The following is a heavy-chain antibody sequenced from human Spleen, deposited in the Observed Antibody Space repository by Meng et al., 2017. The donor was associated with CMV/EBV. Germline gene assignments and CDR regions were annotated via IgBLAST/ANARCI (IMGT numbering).Heavy chain of an antibody. Sequence: GESLKISCTASGFTFSDYYMSWIRQAPGKGLEWVSYIYSSGTTMYYADSVKGRFTISRDTSENTLFLQMNSLRAEDTAVYYCAREGRDIRYCTSTSCSDAFDVWGQGAMVTVSS. CDR2: IYSSGTTM. V-gene: IGHV3-11*01. D-gene: IGHD2-2*01. CDR3: AREGRDIRYCTSTSCSDAFDV. J-gene: IGHJ3*01. CDR1: GFTFSDYY.